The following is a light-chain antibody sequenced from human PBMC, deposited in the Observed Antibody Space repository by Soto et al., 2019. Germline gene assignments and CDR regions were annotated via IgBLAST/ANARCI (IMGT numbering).Light chain of an antibody. CDR2: EVT. Sequence: QSALTQPPSASGSPGQSVTISCTGTSSDVGAYNYVSWYQQHPGKAPKLMIYEVTKRPSGVPDRFSGSKSGYTASLTVSGLQAEDEADYYCSSYTGTYTYVFGTGTKVTV. J-gene: IGLJ1*01. CDR3: SSYTGTYTYV. CDR1: SSDVGAYNY. V-gene: IGLV2-8*01.